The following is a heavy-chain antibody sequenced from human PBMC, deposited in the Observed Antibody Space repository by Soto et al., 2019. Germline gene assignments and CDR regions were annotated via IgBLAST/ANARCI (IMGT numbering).Heavy chain of an antibody. Sequence: PGGSLRLSCEASRFTFRSYAMHWVRQAPGKGLEWVAAISYDGDNRYYADSVKGRFTVSRDNSKSTLYLQMESLRTADTAVYYCSRDRGSNWLQGWFDPWGHGTLGTVAS. D-gene: IGHD6-13*01. CDR1: RFTFRSYA. V-gene: IGHV3-30-3*01. J-gene: IGHJ5*02. CDR2: ISYDGDNR. CDR3: SRDRGSNWLQGWFDP.